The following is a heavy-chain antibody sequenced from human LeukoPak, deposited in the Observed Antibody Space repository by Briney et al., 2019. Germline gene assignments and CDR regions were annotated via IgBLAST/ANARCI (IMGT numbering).Heavy chain of an antibody. CDR1: GGSISSGSYY. CDR3: SSFQITIFGVVISDLQLYFDY. D-gene: IGHD3-3*01. V-gene: IGHV4-39*01. CDR2: IYYSGST. Sequence: SETLSLTCIVSGGSISSGSYYWGWIRQPPGKGLEWIGSIYYSGSTYYNPSLKSRVTISVDTSKNQFSLKLSSVTAADTAVYYFSSFQITIFGVVISDLQLYFDYWGQGTLVNVFS. J-gene: IGHJ4*02.